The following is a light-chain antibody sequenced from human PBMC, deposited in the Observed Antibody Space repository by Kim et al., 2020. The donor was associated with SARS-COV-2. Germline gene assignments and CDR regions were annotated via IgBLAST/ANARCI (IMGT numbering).Light chain of an antibody. V-gene: IGKV4-1*01. J-gene: IGKJ1*01. CDR2: WAS. Sequence: DIVMTQSPDSLAVSLGERATINCKSSQSVLYSPNNKDYVAWYQQKPGQPPKLLIYWASTRESGVPDRFSGSGSGTDFTLTISSLQAEDVAVYYCEQYYGTPPTFGQGTKVDI. CDR3: EQYYGTPPT. CDR1: QSVLYSPNNKDY.